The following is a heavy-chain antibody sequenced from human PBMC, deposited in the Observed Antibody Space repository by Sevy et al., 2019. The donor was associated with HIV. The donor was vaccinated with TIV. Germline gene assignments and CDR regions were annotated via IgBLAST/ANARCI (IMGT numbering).Heavy chain of an antibody. V-gene: IGHV3-49*03. CDR3: GRGQYYVSSGYTDF. Sequence: GGSLRLSCTASGFTFVEYALSWFRQAPGKGLEWVGFIRSKTYGGATEFAASVNGRFTISRDDSKSIAYLQMNSLKTEDTALYYCGRGQYYVSSGYTDFWGQGTLVTVSS. CDR2: IRSKTYGGAT. J-gene: IGHJ4*02. CDR1: GFTFVEYA. D-gene: IGHD3-22*01.